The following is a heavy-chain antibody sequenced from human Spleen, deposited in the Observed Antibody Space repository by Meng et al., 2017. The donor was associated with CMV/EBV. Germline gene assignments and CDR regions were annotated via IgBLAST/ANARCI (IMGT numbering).Heavy chain of an antibody. J-gene: IGHJ6*02. CDR1: GGSISSYY. CDR3: ARMTAALRYGMDV. V-gene: IGHV4-59*01. CDR2: IYYSGST. Sequence: SETLSLTCTVSGGSISSYYWSWIRQPPGKGLEWIGYIYYSGSTNYNLSLKSRVTISVDTSKTHFSLKLSSVTAADTAVYYCARMTAALRYGMDVWGPGTTVTVSS. D-gene: IGHD2-2*01.